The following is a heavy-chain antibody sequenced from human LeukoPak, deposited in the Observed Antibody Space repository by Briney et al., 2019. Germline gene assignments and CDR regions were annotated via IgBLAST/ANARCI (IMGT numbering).Heavy chain of an antibody. CDR1: GFTVSNYW. D-gene: IGHD1-26*01. J-gene: IGHJ4*02. CDR3: ARDCVIVGAPCYDY. Sequence: PGGSLRLSCAASGFTVSNYWMSWVRQAPGKGLEWVANIKQDGSEKYYVDSLKGRFTISRDNAKNSLYLQLNSLRAEDTAVYYCARDCVIVGAPCYDYWGQGTLVTVSS. V-gene: IGHV3-7*04. CDR2: IKQDGSEK.